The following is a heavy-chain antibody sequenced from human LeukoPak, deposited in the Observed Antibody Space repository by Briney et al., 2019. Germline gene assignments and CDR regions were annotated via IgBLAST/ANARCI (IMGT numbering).Heavy chain of an antibody. Sequence: ASVKVSCKASGYTFSSYYINWVRQAPGQGLEWMGTLSPSDGNTNYPQRFQGRVTLTRDMSTGTAYMELKSLTSEDTAVYYCVRERPRACWFDPWGQGTLVTVSS. CDR1: GYTFSSYY. CDR3: VRERPRACWFDP. CDR2: LSPSDGNT. V-gene: IGHV1-46*01. J-gene: IGHJ5*02. D-gene: IGHD1-14*01.